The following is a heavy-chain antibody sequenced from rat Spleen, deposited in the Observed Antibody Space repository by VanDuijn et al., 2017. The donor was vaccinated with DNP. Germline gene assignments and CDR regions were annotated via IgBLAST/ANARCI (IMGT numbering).Heavy chain of an antibody. CDR3: ARGAY. Sequence: QVQLKESGPGLVQPSQTLSLTCTVSGFSLISHHVHWIRQPPGEGLEWMGVLWSDGDTSYNSVLKSRLSISKDTSKSQVFLKMNRLQTEDTATYFWARGAYWGQGTLVTVSS. CDR2: LWSDGDT. J-gene: IGHJ3*01. V-gene: IGHV2-32*01. CDR1: GFSLISHH.